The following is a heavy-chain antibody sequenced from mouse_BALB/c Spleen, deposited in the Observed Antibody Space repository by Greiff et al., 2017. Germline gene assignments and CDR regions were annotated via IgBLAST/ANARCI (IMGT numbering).Heavy chain of an antibody. CDR3: ARDDGYYGYFDV. J-gene: IGHJ1*01. D-gene: IGHD2-3*01. CDR1: GFNIKDTY. V-gene: IGHV14-3*02. CDR2: IDPANGNT. Sequence: EVKLQQSGAELVKPGASVKLSCTASGFNIKDTYMHWVKQRPEQGLEWIGRIDPANGNTKYDPKFQGKATITADTSSNTAYLQLSSLTSEDTAVYYCARDDGYYGYFDVWGAGTTVTVSS.